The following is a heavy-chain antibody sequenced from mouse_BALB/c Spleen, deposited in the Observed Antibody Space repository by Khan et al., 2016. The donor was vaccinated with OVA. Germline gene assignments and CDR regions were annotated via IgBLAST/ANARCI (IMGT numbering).Heavy chain of an antibody. V-gene: IGHV1-4*01. D-gene: IGHD2-14*01. CDR1: GYTFTSYT. J-gene: IGHJ3*01. CDR3: GRDGAYHRNDGWFAY. CDR2: INPSNGYT. Sequence: QMQLEESGAELARPGASVKMSCKASGYTFTSYTIHWIKLRPGQGLEWIGFINPSNGYTNYNQKFKDKATLTADKSSTTVYMQLRSLTSDDSACYNFGRDGAYHRNDGWFAYWGQGTLVTVSA.